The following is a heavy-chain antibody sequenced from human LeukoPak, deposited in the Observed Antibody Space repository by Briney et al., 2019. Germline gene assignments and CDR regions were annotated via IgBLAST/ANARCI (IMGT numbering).Heavy chain of an antibody. Sequence: SQTLSLTCTVSGGSISSGSYYWSWIRQPAGKGLEWIGRIYTSGSTNYNPSLKSRVTISVDTSKNQFSLKLSSVTAADTAVYYCARADDFWSGPLNYWGQGTLVTVSS. J-gene: IGHJ4*02. CDR3: ARADDFWSGPLNY. CDR1: GGSISSGSYY. V-gene: IGHV4-61*02. CDR2: IYTSGST. D-gene: IGHD3-3*01.